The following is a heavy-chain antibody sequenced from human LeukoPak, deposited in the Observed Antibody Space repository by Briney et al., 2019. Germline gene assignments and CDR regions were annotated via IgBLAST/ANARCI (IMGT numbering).Heavy chain of an antibody. CDR3: ARCLKCSSGCGVDY. V-gene: IGHV3-11*01. J-gene: IGHJ4*02. CDR2: ISSSGSTI. Sequence: GGSLRLSCAASGFTFSDYYMSWIRQAPGKGLEWVSYISSSGSTIYSADSVQGRFTISRDNAKHSLYLQMNSLRAEDTAVYYCARCLKCSSGCGVDYWGQGTLVTVSS. D-gene: IGHD6-19*01. CDR1: GFTFSDYY.